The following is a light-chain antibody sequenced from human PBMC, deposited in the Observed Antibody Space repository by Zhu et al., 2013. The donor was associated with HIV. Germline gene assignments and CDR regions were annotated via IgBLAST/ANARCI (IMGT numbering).Light chain of an antibody. CDR1: QSINTY. J-gene: IGKJ2*01. V-gene: IGKV1-39*01. Sequence: DIQMTQSPSSLSXSVGDRVTITCRASQSINTYLNWYQHKQGKAPQLLIFAASSPQTGVPSRFSGFGSGTDFTLTISSLQPEDFATYYCQQYNSSPYDFGQGTKLEIK. CDR3: QQYNSSPYD. CDR2: AAS.